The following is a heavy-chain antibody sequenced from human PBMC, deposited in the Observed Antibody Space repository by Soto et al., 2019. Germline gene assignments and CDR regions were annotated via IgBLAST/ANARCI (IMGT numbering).Heavy chain of an antibody. CDR3: ARDQSIAARSGMDV. Sequence: ASVKVSCKASGFIFTGYYIHWVRQAPGQGLEWMGWIKSNGGDPKYAQKFQDRVTMTRDTSMNTVYMELSSLRSDDSAVYYCARDQSIAARSGMDVWGQGTTVTVSS. V-gene: IGHV1-2*02. CDR1: GFIFTGYY. D-gene: IGHD6-6*01. J-gene: IGHJ6*02. CDR2: IKSNGGDP.